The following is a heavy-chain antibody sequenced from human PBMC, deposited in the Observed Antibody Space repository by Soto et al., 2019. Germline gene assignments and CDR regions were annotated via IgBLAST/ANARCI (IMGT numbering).Heavy chain of an antibody. Sequence: QVQLVQSGAAVKKPGSSVKVSCKASGGSFSTYGINWVRQAPGQGLEWMGGIIPIFGPANYAQKFQGRVTITADESTSTAYMELSSLRSEDTAVYYCARTVRQLVVCHGMDVWGQGTTVTVSA. J-gene: IGHJ6*01. V-gene: IGHV1-69*12. CDR1: GGSFSTYG. CDR2: IIPIFGPA. D-gene: IGHD6-6*01. CDR3: ARTVRQLVVCHGMDV.